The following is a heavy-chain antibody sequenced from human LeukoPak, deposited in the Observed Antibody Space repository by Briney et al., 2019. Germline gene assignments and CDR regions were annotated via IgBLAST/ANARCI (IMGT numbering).Heavy chain of an antibody. CDR1: RYTFTGYY. D-gene: IGHD6-13*01. Sequence: ASVKVSCKASRYTFTGYYMHWVRQAPGQGVEWMGWINPNSGGTNYAQKFQGRVTMTRDTSISTAYMELSRLRSDDTAVYYCARGARPSSSWYLIDYWGQGTLVTVSS. V-gene: IGHV1-2*02. J-gene: IGHJ4*02. CDR3: ARGARPSSSWYLIDY. CDR2: INPNSGGT.